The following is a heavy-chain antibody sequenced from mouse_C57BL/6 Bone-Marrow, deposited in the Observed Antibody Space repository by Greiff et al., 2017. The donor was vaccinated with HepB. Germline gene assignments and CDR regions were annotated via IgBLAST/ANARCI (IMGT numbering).Heavy chain of an antibody. V-gene: IGHV5-15*01. D-gene: IGHD1-1*01. CDR1: GFTFSDYG. J-gene: IGHJ3*01. CDR2: ISNLAYSI. CDR3: ATRHYYGTGFAY. Sequence: DVKLVESGGGLVQPGGSLKLSFAASGFTFSDYGMAWVRQAPRKGPEWVAFISNLAYSIYYADTVTGRFTISRENAKNTLYLEMSSLRSEDTAMYYCATRHYYGTGFAYWGQGTLVTVSA.